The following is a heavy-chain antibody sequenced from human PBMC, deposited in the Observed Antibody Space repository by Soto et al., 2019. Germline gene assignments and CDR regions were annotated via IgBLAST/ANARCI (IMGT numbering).Heavy chain of an antibody. CDR1: GFTFSRDA. Sequence: GGSLILSYAASGFTFSRDAMNWVRQAPWKWLEWVSTVHVGGGSTFSAESVKGRFTISRDNAKNSLYLQMNSLRAEDTAVYYCARDRGYSGYDPNRYFDYWGQGTLVTVSS. CDR3: ARDRGYSGYDPNRYFDY. CDR2: VHVGGGST. D-gene: IGHD5-12*01. V-gene: IGHV3-23*01. J-gene: IGHJ4*02.